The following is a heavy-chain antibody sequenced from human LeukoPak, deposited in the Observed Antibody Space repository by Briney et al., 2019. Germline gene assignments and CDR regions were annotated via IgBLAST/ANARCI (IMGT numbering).Heavy chain of an antibody. CDR3: ARGLTRYYDFWSAHYMDV. J-gene: IGHJ6*01. D-gene: IGHD3-3*01. V-gene: IGHV3-7*01. Sequence: DSVKGRSTISRDNAKTSVFLQMNSLRAEDTAVYYCARGLTRYYDFWSAHYMDVWGKGTTVTVSS.